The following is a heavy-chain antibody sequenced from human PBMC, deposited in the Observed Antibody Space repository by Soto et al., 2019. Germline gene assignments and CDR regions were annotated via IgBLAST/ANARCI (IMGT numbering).Heavy chain of an antibody. CDR1: GYTFTTDY. D-gene: IGHD3-9*01. V-gene: IGHV1-46*01. Sequence: QVQLVQSGAEVKKPGASVKVSCEASGYTFTTDYIHWVRQAPGQGLDWMGIINPGGGSTTYAQKFPDRITITRDTSTSTVYMELSSLRSEDTAVYYCAKGGDKTGYYDHWGRGTLVTVSS. CDR3: AKGGDKTGYYDH. CDR2: INPGGGST. J-gene: IGHJ5*02.